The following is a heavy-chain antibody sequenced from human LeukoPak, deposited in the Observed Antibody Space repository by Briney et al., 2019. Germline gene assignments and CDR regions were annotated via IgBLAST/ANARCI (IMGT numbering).Heavy chain of an antibody. CDR3: ASPRLGTGTTVRNAFDI. V-gene: IGHV1-2*04. D-gene: IGHD1-7*01. J-gene: IGHJ3*02. Sequence: ASVKVSCKASGYTFTGYYMHWVRQAPGQGLERMGRINPNSGGTNYAQKFQGWVTMTRDTSISTAYMELSRLRSDDTAVYYCASPRLGTGTTVRNAFDIWGQGTMVTVSS. CDR2: INPNSGGT. CDR1: GYTFTGYY.